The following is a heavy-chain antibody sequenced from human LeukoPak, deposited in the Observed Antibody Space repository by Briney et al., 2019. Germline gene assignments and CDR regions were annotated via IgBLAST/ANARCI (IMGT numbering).Heavy chain of an antibody. CDR3: ARAVVTAIHDY. CDR2: ISSSSSYI. Sequence: PGGSLRLSCAASGFTFSSYSMNWVRQAPGEGLEWVSSISSSSSYIYYADSVKGRFTISRDNAKNSLYLQMNSLRAEDTAVYYCARAVVTAIHDYWGQGTLVTVSS. CDR1: GFTFSSYS. V-gene: IGHV3-21*01. J-gene: IGHJ4*02. D-gene: IGHD2-21*02.